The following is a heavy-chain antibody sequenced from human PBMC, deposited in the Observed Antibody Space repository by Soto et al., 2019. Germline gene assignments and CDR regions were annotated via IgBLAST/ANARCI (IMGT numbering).Heavy chain of an antibody. J-gene: IGHJ4*02. Sequence: QVQLVRSGAEVKRPGSSVKVSCESSGDTFNSYLISWVRQAPGQGLEWMGGIIPIIRVTHYAQKFQGRVTISALSSTGTAYMELTNLGFEDTALYYCARESLGAKGADHWGQGTMVTVSS. CDR1: GDTFNSYL. CDR2: IIPIIRVT. D-gene: IGHD3-16*01. CDR3: ARESLGAKGADH. V-gene: IGHV1-69*17.